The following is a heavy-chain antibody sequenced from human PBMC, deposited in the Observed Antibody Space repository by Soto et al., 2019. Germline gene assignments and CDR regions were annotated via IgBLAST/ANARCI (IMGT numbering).Heavy chain of an antibody. CDR2: IKSKTDGGTI. D-gene: IGHD5-12*01. CDR3: TKGGYNDH. J-gene: IGHJ4*02. Sequence: EVQLVESGGGLAKPGGSLRLSCVASGFAFSNTWMNWVRQAPGKGLEWVAHIKSKTDGGTIDFAAPVKGRFTVSRDDSKSMCYLQMNSLKSEETDVYYCTKGGYNDHWGPGTLVTVSS. CDR1: GFAFSNTW. V-gene: IGHV3-15*01.